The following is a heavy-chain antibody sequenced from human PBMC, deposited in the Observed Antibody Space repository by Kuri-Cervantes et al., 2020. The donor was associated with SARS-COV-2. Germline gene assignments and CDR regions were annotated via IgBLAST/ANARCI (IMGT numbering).Heavy chain of an antibody. Sequence: SETLSLTCAVSGGSISSSSYYWGWIRQPPGKGLEWIGSIYYSGSTYYSPSLKSRVTISVDTSKNQFSLKLSSVTAADTAVYYCARRGGSGYDQYYYYMGVWGKGTTVTVSS. V-gene: IGHV4-39*01. J-gene: IGHJ6*03. CDR2: IYYSGST. D-gene: IGHD5-12*01. CDR3: ARRGGSGYDQYYYYMGV. CDR1: GGSISSSSYY.